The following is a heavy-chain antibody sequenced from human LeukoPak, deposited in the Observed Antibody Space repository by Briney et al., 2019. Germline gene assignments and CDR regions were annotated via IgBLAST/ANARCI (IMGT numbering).Heavy chain of an antibody. CDR2: IYHSGST. D-gene: IGHD3-16*02. CDR3: ARGVNGDYVWGSYRLAWFDP. CDR1: GYSISSGYY. Sequence: SETLSLTCTVSGYSISSGYYWGWIRQPPGKGLEWIGSIYHSGSTNYTPSLKSRVTISVDTSKNQFSLKLSAVTAADTAVYYCARGVNGDYVWGSYRLAWFDPWGQGTLVTVSS. V-gene: IGHV4-38-2*02. J-gene: IGHJ5*02.